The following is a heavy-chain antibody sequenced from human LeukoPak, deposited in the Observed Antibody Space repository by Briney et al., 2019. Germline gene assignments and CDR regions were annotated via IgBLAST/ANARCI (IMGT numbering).Heavy chain of an antibody. CDR1: GFTFNSYA. J-gene: IGHJ4*02. CDR2: LTGSGGST. Sequence: PGGSLRLSCAASGFTFNSYAMNWIRQAPGKGLEWVSVLTGSGGSTYYADSVRGRFTISRDNSKNTLYLQMNSLRAEDTAVYYCAKDPYYGSGSYYPDYWGQGTLVTVSS. CDR3: AKDPYYGSGSYYPDY. V-gene: IGHV3-23*01. D-gene: IGHD3-10*01.